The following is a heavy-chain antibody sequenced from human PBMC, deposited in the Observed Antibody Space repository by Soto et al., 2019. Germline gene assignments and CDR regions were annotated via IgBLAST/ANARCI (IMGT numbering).Heavy chain of an antibody. D-gene: IGHD6-6*01. CDR2: ISNIGDNA. CDR3: ATRQESSI. Sequence: EVQLLESGGGLVQPGGSLRLSCAASGFNFGSYAMSWIRQPPGKGLEWVSGISNIGDNAFYADSVEGRFSISRDNSKSTLYLHMDSLRAEDTAVYYCATRQESSIWGQGTMVSVSS. J-gene: IGHJ4*02. V-gene: IGHV3-23*01. CDR1: GFNFGSYA.